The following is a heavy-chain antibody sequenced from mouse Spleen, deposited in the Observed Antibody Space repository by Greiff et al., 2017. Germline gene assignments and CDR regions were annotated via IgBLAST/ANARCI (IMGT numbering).Heavy chain of an antibody. CDR1: GFNITDDY. Sequence: EVKLVESGAELVRPGASVKLSCTASGFNITDDYMHWVKQRPEQGLEWIGWIDPENGDTEYASKFQGKATITADTSSNTAYLQLSSLTSEDTAVYYCTTPYYYGSSPWYFDVWGTGTTVTVSS. J-gene: IGHJ1*03. CDR2: IDPENGDT. CDR3: TTPYYYGSSPWYFDV. V-gene: IGHV14-4*01. D-gene: IGHD1-1*01.